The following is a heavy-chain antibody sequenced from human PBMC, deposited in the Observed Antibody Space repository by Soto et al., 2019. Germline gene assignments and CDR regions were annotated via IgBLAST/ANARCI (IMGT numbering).Heavy chain of an antibody. CDR3: TGEYSTSPRL. V-gene: IGHV4-39*01. J-gene: IGHJ4*03. Sequence: PSETLSLTCTVAGGSIRSSSYYWVWIRQPPGKGLEWIGTIYYSGTIYYNPSLKSRVTISVDTSQYQFSLNMRAVTPADTSVYYCTGEYSTSPRLWGQGTMVTVSS. CDR2: IYYSGTI. D-gene: IGHD6-6*01. CDR1: GGSIRSSSYY.